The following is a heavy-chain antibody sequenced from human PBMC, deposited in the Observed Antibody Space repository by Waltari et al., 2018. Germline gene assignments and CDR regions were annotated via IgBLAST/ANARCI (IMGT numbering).Heavy chain of an antibody. CDR3: ARGRRVVVVPAATPDYYYYMDV. Sequence: QVQLQQWGAGLLKPSETLSLTCAVYGGSFSGYYWSWIRQPPGKGLAWIGEINHSGSTNYNPSLKSRVTISVDTSKNQFSLKLSSVTAADTAVYYCARGRRVVVVPAATPDYYYYMDVWGKGTTVTISS. CDR1: GGSFSGYY. CDR2: INHSGST. D-gene: IGHD2-2*01. J-gene: IGHJ6*03. V-gene: IGHV4-34*01.